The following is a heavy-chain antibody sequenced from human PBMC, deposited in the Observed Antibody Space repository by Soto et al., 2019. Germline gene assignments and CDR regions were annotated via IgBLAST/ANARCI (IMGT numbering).Heavy chain of an antibody. J-gene: IGHJ6*02. CDR1: GFSLSTGGVG. Sequence: QITLKESGPTLVKPTQTLTLTCTFSGFSLSTGGVGVGWIRQPPGKALEWLALIYWDDDKRYSPSLKSRLTVTQDTSKKQVVLTMTNMDPVDTATYYCAHSRCGGDCLRSYSSHYYYGMDVWGQGTTVTVS. V-gene: IGHV2-5*02. D-gene: IGHD2-21*02. CDR3: AHSRCGGDCLRSYSSHYYYGMDV. CDR2: IYWDDDK.